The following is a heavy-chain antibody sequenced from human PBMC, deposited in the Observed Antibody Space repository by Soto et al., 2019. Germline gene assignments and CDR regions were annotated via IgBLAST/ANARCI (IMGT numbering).Heavy chain of an antibody. CDR3: ARVPRGSGDAFDI. CDR1: AGSISSSSYY. D-gene: IGHD1-1*01. V-gene: IGHV4-39*01. J-gene: IGHJ3*02. CDR2: IYYSGST. Sequence: QLQLQESGPGLVKPSETLSLTCTVSAGSISSSSYYWAWIRQPPGKGLEWIGHIYYSGSTYYNPSLQSRVTISVDTSKSQFSLDLTSVTAADTAVYYCARVPRGSGDAFDIWGQGTMVTVSS.